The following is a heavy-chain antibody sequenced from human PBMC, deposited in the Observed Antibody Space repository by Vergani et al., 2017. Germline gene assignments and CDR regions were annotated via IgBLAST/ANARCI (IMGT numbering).Heavy chain of an antibody. CDR3: ARHSPYLIWTELGATTIDY. J-gene: IGHJ4*02. CDR2: INYSGST. CDR1: GGSISSSSYY. V-gene: IGHV4-39*01. Sequence: QLQLQESGPGLVKPSETLSLTCTVSGGSISSSSYYWGWIRQPPGKGLEWIGSINYSGSTYYNPSLKSRVTISVDTSKNQFSLKLSSVTAADTAVDYCARHSPYLIWTELGATTIDYWGQGTLVTVSS. D-gene: IGHD1-26*01.